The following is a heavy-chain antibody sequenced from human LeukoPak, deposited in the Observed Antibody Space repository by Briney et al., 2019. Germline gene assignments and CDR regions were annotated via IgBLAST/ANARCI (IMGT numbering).Heavy chain of an antibody. Sequence: GGSLRLSCAAPGLTLSDAFMTRVRQVPRKGLVWVCGIKSKSDGETTDYGADVKGRDTISSDDAKTMVYLRMNSLKSEDTAVYYCTTDQGSVWGQGTLVTVSS. CDR3: TTDQGSV. V-gene: IGHV3-15*01. CDR1: GLTLSDAF. CDR2: IKSKSDGETT. J-gene: IGHJ4*02.